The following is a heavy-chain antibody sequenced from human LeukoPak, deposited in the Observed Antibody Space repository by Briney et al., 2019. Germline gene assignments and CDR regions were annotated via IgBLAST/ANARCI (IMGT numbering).Heavy chain of an antibody. V-gene: IGHV3-23*01. CDR2: ISGSDGST. CDR1: GSTFSSYA. Sequence: GGSLRLSCAASGSTFSSYAMSWVRQAPGKGLEWVSTISGSDGSTYYADSVKGRFTISRDNSKNTLYLQMNSLRAEDTAVYYCAKGGMVAATHFDYWGQGTLVTVSS. J-gene: IGHJ4*02. CDR3: AKGGMVAATHFDY. D-gene: IGHD2-15*01.